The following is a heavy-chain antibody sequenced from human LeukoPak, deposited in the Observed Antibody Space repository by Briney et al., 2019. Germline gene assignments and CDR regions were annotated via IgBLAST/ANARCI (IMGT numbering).Heavy chain of an antibody. J-gene: IGHJ4*02. CDR2: INPNSGGT. V-gene: IGHV1-2*06. CDR3: ARTSPTVTTVED. D-gene: IGHD4-17*01. CDR1: GYTFTGYY. Sequence: ASVKVSCKASGYTFTGYYMHWVRQAPGQGLEWMGRINPNSGGTNYAQKFQGRVTMTRDTSISTAYMELSRLRSDDTAVYYCARTSPTVTTVEDWGQGTLVTVSS.